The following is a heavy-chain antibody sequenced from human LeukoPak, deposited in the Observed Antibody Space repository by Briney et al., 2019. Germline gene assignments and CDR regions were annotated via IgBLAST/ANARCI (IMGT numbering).Heavy chain of an antibody. V-gene: IGHV4-39*07. CDR3: ARGTGFDP. CDR2: IYYSGST. J-gene: IGHJ5*02. Sequence: SETLSLTCTVSGGSISSSYSYWGWIRQPPGKGLEWIGNIYYSGSTYYNPSLKSRVTISVDTSKNQFSLKLSSVTAADTAVYYCARGTGFDPWGQGTLVTVSS. CDR1: GGSISSSYSY.